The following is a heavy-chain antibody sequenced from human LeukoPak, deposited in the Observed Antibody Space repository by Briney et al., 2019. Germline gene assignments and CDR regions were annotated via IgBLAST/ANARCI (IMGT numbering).Heavy chain of an antibody. J-gene: IGHJ4*02. CDR2: INPNIGGT. CDR3: ARAGLGYCSGGSCLPLDY. D-gene: IGHD2-15*01. V-gene: IGHV1-2*02. Sequence: GASVKVSCKASGYTFTGYYMHWVRQAPGQGLEWMGWINPNIGGTNYAQKFQGRVTMTRDTSISTAYMELSRLRSDDTAVYYCARAGLGYCSGGSCLPLDYWGQGTLVTVSS. CDR1: GYTFTGYY.